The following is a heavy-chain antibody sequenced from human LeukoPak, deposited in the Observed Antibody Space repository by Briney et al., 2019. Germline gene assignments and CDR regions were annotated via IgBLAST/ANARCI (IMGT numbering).Heavy chain of an antibody. J-gene: IGHJ4*02. Sequence: SETLSLTCSVSGGSISGYYWSWIRQPPGKGLEWNGYFYYTGYTNYNPSLKSRVAISVDTSKNQFSLYLTSVTAADTAVYYCARESYGIDSWGQGTLVSVSS. CDR1: GGSISGYY. V-gene: IGHV4-59*01. D-gene: IGHD5-18*01. CDR3: ARESYGIDS. CDR2: FYYTGYT.